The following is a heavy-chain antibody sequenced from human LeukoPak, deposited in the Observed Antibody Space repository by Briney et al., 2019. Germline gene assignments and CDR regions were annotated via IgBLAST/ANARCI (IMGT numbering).Heavy chain of an antibody. Sequence: GGSLRLSCAASGFAFNTYCMNWIRQAPGEGLEWVANINEDGSEKSYEDSVVGRFTISRDNAKNSLSLQMNSLRAEDTAVYFCVREYFYNSSGYRALRYWGQGTLVTVSS. CDR1: GFAFNTYC. CDR2: INEDGSEK. V-gene: IGHV3-7*01. D-gene: IGHD3-22*01. J-gene: IGHJ4*02. CDR3: VREYFYNSSGYRALRY.